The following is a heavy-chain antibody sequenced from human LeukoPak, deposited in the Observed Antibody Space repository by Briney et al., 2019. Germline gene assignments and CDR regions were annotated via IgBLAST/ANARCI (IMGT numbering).Heavy chain of an antibody. CDR1: GGSLSRSSYY. CDR3: ARPRGDLCSGYDY. V-gene: IGHV4-39*01. Sequence: SETLSLTCTVSGGSLSRSSYYWAWFRQSPGRGLEGIGNTYYSGSTLYTPSLTSRVTISIDTSTNQFSLRLTSVTAADTAVYYCARPRGDLCSGYDYWGQGVLVTVSP. D-gene: IGHD3-3*01. CDR2: TYYSGST. J-gene: IGHJ4*02.